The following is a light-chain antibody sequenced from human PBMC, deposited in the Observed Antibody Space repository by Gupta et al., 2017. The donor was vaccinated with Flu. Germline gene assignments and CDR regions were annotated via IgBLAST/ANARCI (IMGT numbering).Light chain of an antibody. CDR2: EVG. CDR3: CSFTSTSTLV. Sequence: QSALTQPASVSGSPGQSITISCTGSSRDIGGYNYVPWYQHQPSSSPRLLIYEVGHRPAGIAPRFSGSKSGNTASLTISGLQAEDEGAYYCCSFTSTSTLVFGAGTQVTVL. CDR1: SRDIGGYNY. V-gene: IGLV2-14*01. J-gene: IGLJ1*01.